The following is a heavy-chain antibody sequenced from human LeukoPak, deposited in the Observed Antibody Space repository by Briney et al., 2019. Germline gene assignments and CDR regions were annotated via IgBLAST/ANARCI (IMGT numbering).Heavy chain of an antibody. CDR1: GGSFSGYY. J-gene: IGHJ3*02. Sequence: PSETLSLTCAVYGGSFSGYYWSWIRQPPGKGLEWIGSIYHSGSTYYNPSLKSRVTISVDTSKNQFSLKLSSVTAADTAVYYCARGLVVAVAATIDAFDIWGQGTMVTVSS. CDR2: IYHSGST. D-gene: IGHD2-15*01. CDR3: ARGLVVAVAATIDAFDI. V-gene: IGHV4-34*01.